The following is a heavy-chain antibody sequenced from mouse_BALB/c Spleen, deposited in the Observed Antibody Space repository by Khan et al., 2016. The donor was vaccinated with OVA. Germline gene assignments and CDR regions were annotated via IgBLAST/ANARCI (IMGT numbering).Heavy chain of an antibody. V-gene: IGHV2-6-7*01. D-gene: IGHD1-2*01. CDR1: GFSLTGYG. CDR2: IWGDGST. Sequence: VKLEVSGPGLVAPSQSLSITCTVSGFSLTGYGVNWVRQPPGKGLEWLGMIWGDGSTDYNSVLKSRLSITKDNSKSQVFLKMNSLQTDDTARYYCARELRLGGFAFWGQGTLVTVSA. J-gene: IGHJ3*01. CDR3: ARELRLGGFAF.